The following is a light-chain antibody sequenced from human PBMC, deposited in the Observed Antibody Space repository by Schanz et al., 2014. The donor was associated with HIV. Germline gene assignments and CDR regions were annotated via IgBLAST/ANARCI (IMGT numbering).Light chain of an antibody. V-gene: IGLV1-51*01. CDR1: AFNVGQNY. CDR2: GTH. Sequence: QSVLTQPPSVSAAPGQRVTISCSGSAFNVGQNYVSWYQQLPGTAPKLLIYGTHDRLSEIPDRFSGSKSGTSATLGITGLQTGDEADYYCGTWDSALREVVFGGGTKLTVL. CDR3: GTWDSALREVV. J-gene: IGLJ2*01.